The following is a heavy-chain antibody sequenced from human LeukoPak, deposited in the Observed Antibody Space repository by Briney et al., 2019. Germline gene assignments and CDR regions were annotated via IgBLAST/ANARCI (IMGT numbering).Heavy chain of an antibody. Sequence: PSETLSLTCTVSGDSISTNGYYWGWIRQPPGKGLEWIGSVNYSGTTYYNPSLKSRVTVSADTSRNEISLHLSSVTAADAAVYYYARLPKSSWVYHFDFWGQGTLVTVSP. V-gene: IGHV4-39*01. CDR2: VNYSGTT. CDR1: GDSISTNGYY. J-gene: IGHJ4*02. CDR3: ARLPKSSWVYHFDF. D-gene: IGHD6-13*01.